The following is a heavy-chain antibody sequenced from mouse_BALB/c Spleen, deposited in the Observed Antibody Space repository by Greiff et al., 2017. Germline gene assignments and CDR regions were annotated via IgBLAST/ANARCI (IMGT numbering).Heavy chain of an antibody. D-gene: IGHD4-1*01. CDR3: AITGTDYLDY. CDR1: GYSITSDYA. J-gene: IGHJ2*01. Sequence: EVQLQESGPGLVKPSQSLSLTCTVTGYSITSDYAWNWIRQFPGNKLEWMGYISYSGSTSYNPSLKSRISITRDTSKNQFFLQLNSVTTEDTATYYYAITGTDYLDYWGQGTTLTVSS. CDR2: ISYSGST. V-gene: IGHV3-2*02.